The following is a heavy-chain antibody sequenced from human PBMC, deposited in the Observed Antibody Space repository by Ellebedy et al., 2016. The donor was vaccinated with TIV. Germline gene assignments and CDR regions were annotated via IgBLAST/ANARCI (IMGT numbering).Heavy chain of an antibody. CDR1: GGSISSYY. J-gene: IGHJ4*02. CDR3: ARDLTIFSGGLGY. V-gene: IGHV4-59*12. CDR2: IYYSGST. Sequence: MPSETLSLTCTVSGGSISSYYWSWIRQPPGKGLEWIGYIYYSGSTNYNPSLKSRVIITVDTSKNQLSLKLSAVTTADTAVYYCARDLTIFSGGLGYWGQGTLVTVSS. D-gene: IGHD3-3*01.